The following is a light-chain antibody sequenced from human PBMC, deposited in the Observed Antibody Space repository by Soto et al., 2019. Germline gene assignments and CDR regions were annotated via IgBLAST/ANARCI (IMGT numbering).Light chain of an antibody. V-gene: IGKV3-20*01. CDR2: GTS. J-gene: IGKJ1*01. Sequence: EIVLTQSPVTLSLSPGERATLSCRASQSVSSNNLAWYQQKPGQAPRLLIDGTSTRATGIPDRCSGSGSGKDFTLIISRLEPEDVAVYYCQQYGSSRTFGQGTKVDIK. CDR1: QSVSSNN. CDR3: QQYGSSRT.